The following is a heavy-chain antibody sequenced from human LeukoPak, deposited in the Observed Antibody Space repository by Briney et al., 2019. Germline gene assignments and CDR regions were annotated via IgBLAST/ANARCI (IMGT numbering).Heavy chain of an antibody. J-gene: IGHJ6*02. CDR1: GGSISSYY. Sequence: SETLPLTCTVSGGSISSYYWSWIRQPPGKGLEWIGYIYCSGSTNYNPSLKSRVTISVDTSKNQFSLKLSSVTAADTAVYYCARLFGGSGSRSYYYYYGMDVWGQGTTVTVSS. V-gene: IGHV4-59*08. CDR3: ARLFGGSGSRSYYYYYGMDV. D-gene: IGHD3-10*01. CDR2: IYCSGST.